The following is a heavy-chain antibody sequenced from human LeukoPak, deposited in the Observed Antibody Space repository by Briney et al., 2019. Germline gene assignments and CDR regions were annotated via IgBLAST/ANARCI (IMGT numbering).Heavy chain of an antibody. CDR1: GFTFSSYA. V-gene: IGHV3-30*04. Sequence: GRSLRLSCAASGFTFSSYAMHWVRQAPGKGLEWVAVISYDGSNKYYADSVKGRFTISRDNSKNTLYLQMNSLRAEDTAVYYCAGEPPAVSGWYYFDYWGQGTLVTVSS. D-gene: IGHD6-19*01. CDR2: ISYDGSNK. J-gene: IGHJ4*02. CDR3: AGEPPAVSGWYYFDY.